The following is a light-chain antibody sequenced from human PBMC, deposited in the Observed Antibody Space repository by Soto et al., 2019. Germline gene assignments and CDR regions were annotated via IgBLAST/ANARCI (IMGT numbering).Light chain of an antibody. CDR3: QQSYDVRLS. V-gene: IGKV1-39*01. CDR1: QSLSDY. J-gene: IGKJ4*01. CDR2: GAS. Sequence: DIQMTQSPSSLSADVGDRVTITCRASQSLSDYLNWYQQKPGKAPNPLIHGASTLQSGVPSRFSGGGSGTEFTLTISSLQPEDFATYYCQQSYDVRLSFGGGTKV.